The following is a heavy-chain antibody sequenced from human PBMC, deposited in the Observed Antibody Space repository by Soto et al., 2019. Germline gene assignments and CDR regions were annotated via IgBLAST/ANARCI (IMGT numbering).Heavy chain of an antibody. D-gene: IGHD6-6*01. Sequence: GGSLRLSCAASGFTFSSYSMNWVRQAPGKGLEWVSSISSSSSYIYYADSVKGRFTISRDNAKNSLYLQMNSLRAEDTAVYYCARDHWSIADAFDIWGQGTMVTVSS. V-gene: IGHV3-21*01. CDR2: ISSSSSYI. CDR1: GFTFSSYS. J-gene: IGHJ3*02. CDR3: ARDHWSIADAFDI.